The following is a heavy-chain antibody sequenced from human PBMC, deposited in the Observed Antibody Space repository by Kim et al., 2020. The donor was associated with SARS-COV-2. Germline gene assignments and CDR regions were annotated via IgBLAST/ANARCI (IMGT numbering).Heavy chain of an antibody. CDR3: AKEGGNMITRAVDI. Sequence: ADTVKGRFTIAKDNYKHTLDVQMNSLRAEDTAVYYCAKEGGNMITRAVDIWGQGTMVTVSS. J-gene: IGHJ3*02. D-gene: IGHD3-16*01. V-gene: IGHV3-23*01.